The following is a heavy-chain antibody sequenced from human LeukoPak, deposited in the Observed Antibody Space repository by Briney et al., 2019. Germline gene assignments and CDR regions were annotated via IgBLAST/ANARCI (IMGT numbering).Heavy chain of an antibody. D-gene: IGHD1-1*01. CDR3: VRGVGGMSFFDN. V-gene: IGHV3-48*03. CDR1: GFTFSSYE. J-gene: IGHJ4*02. CDR2: ISSSGSTI. Sequence: GGSLRLSCAASGFTFSSYEMNWVRQAPGKGLEWVSYISSSGSTIYYADSVKGRFTISRDNAKNTLYLQMNSLRAEDTAFYYCVRGVGGMSFFDNWGQGKMVAVSS.